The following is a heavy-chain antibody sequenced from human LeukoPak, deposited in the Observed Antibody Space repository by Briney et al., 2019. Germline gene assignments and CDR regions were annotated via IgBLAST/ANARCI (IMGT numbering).Heavy chain of an antibody. J-gene: IGHJ4*02. CDR2: IYHSGST. V-gene: IGHV4-30-2*01. CDR1: GGSISSGGYY. CDR3: ATESRDGYN. D-gene: IGHD5-24*01. Sequence: PSETLSLTCIVSGGSISSGGYYWSWIRQPPGKGLEWIGNIYHSGSTDYNPSLKSRVTISADRFKNQFSLKLSSVTAADTAVYYCATESRDGYNWGQGTLVTVSS.